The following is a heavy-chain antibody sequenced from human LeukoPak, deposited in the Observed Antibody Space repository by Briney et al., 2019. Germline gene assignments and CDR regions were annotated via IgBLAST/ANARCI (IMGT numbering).Heavy chain of an antibody. CDR1: GGSISSYY. V-gene: IGHV4-59*01. CDR2: IYYSGST. D-gene: IGHD3-3*01. Sequence: SETLSLTCTVSGGSISSYYWSWIRQPPGKGLEWIGYIYYSGSTNYNPSLKSRVTISVDTSKNQFSLKLSSVTAADTAVYYCARELDTIFGVATLDYWGQGTLVTVSS. CDR3: ARELDTIFGVATLDY. J-gene: IGHJ4*02.